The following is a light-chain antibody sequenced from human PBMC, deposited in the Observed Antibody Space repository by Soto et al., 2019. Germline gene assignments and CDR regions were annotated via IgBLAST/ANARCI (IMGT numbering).Light chain of an antibody. J-gene: IGLJ1*01. Sequence: QSVLTQPPSVSGAPGQRVTISCTGSTSNIGAGYDVHWFQQLPGTAPKLLIYRNSNRPSGVPDRFSGSKSGTSASLAITGLQAEDEADYYCQSYDSSFYVFGSGTKLTVL. CDR3: QSYDSSFYV. CDR1: TSNIGAGYD. V-gene: IGLV1-40*01. CDR2: RNS.